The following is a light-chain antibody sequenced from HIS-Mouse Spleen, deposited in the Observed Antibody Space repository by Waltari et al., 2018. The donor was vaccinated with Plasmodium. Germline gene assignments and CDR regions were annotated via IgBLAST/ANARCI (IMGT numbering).Light chain of an antibody. V-gene: IGLV3-19*01. CDR3: NSRDSSGNHLGVV. J-gene: IGLJ2*01. Sequence: SSELTQDPAVSVALGQTVRITCQGDSTRSYYASWYQQKQGQAPVLVIYGKNNRPSGIPDRFSGSSSGNTASLTITGAQAEDEADYYCNSRDSSGNHLGVVFGGGTKLTVL. CDR2: GKN. CDR1: STRSYY.